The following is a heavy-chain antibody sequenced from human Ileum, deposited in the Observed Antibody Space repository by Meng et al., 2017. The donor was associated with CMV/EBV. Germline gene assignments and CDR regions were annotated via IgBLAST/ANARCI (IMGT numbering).Heavy chain of an antibody. J-gene: IGHJ5*01. D-gene: IGHD6-13*01. Sequence: ASVKVSCKASGYTFTSNYIHWVRQASGQGLEWMGIINPSSGSTNYAQKLQGRVTMTTDTSTSTAYMDLSSLRSEDTAVYYCARRIAAGGTEAWLDSWGQGTLVTVSS. CDR2: INPSSGST. V-gene: IGHV1-46*04. CDR1: GYTFTSNY. CDR3: ARRIAAGGTEAWLDS.